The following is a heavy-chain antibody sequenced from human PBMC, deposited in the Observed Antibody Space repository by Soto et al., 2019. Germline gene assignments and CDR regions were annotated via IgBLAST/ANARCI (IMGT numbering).Heavy chain of an antibody. V-gene: IGHV1-2*04. CDR1: GYTFTGYY. Sequence: GASVKVSCKASGYTFTGYYMHWVRQAPGQGLEWMGWINPNSGGTNYAQKFQGWVTMTRDTSISTAYMELSRLRSDDTAVYYCARDGSYGEANYYGMDVWGQGTTVTVSS. D-gene: IGHD3-10*01. CDR3: ARDGSYGEANYYGMDV. CDR2: INPNSGGT. J-gene: IGHJ6*02.